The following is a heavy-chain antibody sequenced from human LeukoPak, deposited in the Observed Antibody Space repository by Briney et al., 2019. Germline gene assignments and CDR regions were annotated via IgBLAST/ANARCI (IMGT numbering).Heavy chain of an antibody. CDR1: GFTFSNYA. Sequence: GGSLRLSCSASGFTFSNYAMNWVRQAPGKGLEYVSAISHNGGSTYYADSVKGRFTISRDNSKNTLYLQMSSLRAEDTAVYYCATMVRGVIAWGQGTLVTVSS. CDR2: ISHNGGST. CDR3: ATMVRGVIA. V-gene: IGHV3-64D*06. J-gene: IGHJ4*02. D-gene: IGHD3-10*01.